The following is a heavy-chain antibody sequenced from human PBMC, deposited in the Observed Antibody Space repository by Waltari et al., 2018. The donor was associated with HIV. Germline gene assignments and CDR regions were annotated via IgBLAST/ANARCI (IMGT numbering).Heavy chain of an antibody. CDR1: GFTFRTYS. CDR2: ISSSSTYI. CDR3: ARGTYYYDSSGYYDNLPFDY. D-gene: IGHD3-22*01. Sequence: EVQLVESGGGLVKPGGSLRLSCAASGFTFRTYSIHWVRPAPRKGLEWVSSISSSSTYIYYADSVKGRFTISRDNAKNSLYLQMNSLRAEDTAVYFCARGTYYYDSSGYYDNLPFDYWGQGTLVTVSS. V-gene: IGHV3-21*01. J-gene: IGHJ4*02.